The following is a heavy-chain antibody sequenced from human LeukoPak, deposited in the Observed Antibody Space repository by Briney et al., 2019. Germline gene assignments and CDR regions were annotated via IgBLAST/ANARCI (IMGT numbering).Heavy chain of an antibody. V-gene: IGHV4-38-2*02. D-gene: IGHD1-26*01. CDR2: IYHSGST. CDR3: ARESGATFREYYFDY. CDR1: GYSISSGYY. J-gene: IGHJ4*02. Sequence: SETLSLTCTVSGYSISSGYYWGWIRQPPGKGLEWIGSIYHSGSTYYNPSLKSRVTISVDTSKNQFSLKLSSVTAADTAVYYCARESGATFREYYFDYWGQGTLVTVSS.